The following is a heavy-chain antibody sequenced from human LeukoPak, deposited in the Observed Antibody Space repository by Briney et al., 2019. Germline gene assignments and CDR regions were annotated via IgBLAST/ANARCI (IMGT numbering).Heavy chain of an antibody. J-gene: IGHJ4*02. Sequence: GGSLRLSCAASGFTFSSYWMAWVRQAPGKGLEWVANIKQDESEKYYVDSVKGRFTISRDNSKNTLYLQMNSLRAEDTAVYYCAREGWTSFDYWGQGTLVTVSS. V-gene: IGHV3-7*01. CDR3: AREGWTSFDY. D-gene: IGHD2-15*01. CDR1: GFTFSSYW. CDR2: IKQDESEK.